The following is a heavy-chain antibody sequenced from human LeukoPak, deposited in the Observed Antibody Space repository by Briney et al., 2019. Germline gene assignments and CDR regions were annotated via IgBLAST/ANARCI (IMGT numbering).Heavy chain of an antibody. CDR1: GFTFSSYG. J-gene: IGHJ4*02. D-gene: IGHD5-12*01. V-gene: IGHV3-30*02. CDR2: IRYDGSNK. Sequence: GGSLRLSCAASGFTFSSYGMHWVRQAPGKGLEWVAFIRYDGSNKYYADSVKGRFTISRDNSKNTLYLQMNSLRAEDTAVYYCAKDRDSGYDLGGYFHYWGQGTLATVSS. CDR3: AKDRDSGYDLGGYFHY.